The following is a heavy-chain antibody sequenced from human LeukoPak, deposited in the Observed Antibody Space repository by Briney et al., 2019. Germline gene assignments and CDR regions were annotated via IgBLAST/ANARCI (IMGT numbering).Heavy chain of an antibody. Sequence: GESLKISCKGSGYTFTNYWIGWVRQMPGNGLEWMGIIYPGDSDTRYSPSFEGQVTISVDKSISTAYLQWSSLKASDTAMYYCARQTRDGSGSRGYSFDFWGQGTLVTVSS. V-gene: IGHV5-51*01. CDR2: IYPGDSDT. CDR3: ARQTRDGSGSRGYSFDF. CDR1: GYTFTNYW. J-gene: IGHJ4*02. D-gene: IGHD3-10*01.